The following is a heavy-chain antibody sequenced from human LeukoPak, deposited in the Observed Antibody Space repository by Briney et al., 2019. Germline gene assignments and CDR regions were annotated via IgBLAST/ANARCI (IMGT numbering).Heavy chain of an antibody. CDR1: GFPFSTHS. D-gene: IGHD3-22*01. CDR2: ISADGDFV. J-gene: IGHJ5*01. V-gene: IGHV3-21*01. CDR3: VRDEYDRSNYAYIDS. Sequence: GGSLRLSCEASGFPFSTHSLNWVRQAPGKGLEGVLSISADGDFVFYGDSVRGRFPMSRDNPKNSLHMQMDSLTAEDTPVCYWVRDEYDRSNYAYIDSWGHGTLVTVSS.